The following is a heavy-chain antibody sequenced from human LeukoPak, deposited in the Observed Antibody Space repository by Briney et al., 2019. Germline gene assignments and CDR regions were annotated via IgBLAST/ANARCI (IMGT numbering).Heavy chain of an antibody. CDR1: GFTFSSYSMN. CDR3: ARRREWWGAFDI. V-gene: IGHV4-39*01. CDR2: IYYSGST. Sequence: GSLRLSCAASGFTFSSYSMNWVRQPPGKGLEWVGSIYYSGSTYYNPSLKSRVTISVDTSKNQFSLKLSSVTAADTAVYYCARRREWWGAFDIWGQGTMVTVSS. J-gene: IGHJ3*02. D-gene: IGHD2-15*01.